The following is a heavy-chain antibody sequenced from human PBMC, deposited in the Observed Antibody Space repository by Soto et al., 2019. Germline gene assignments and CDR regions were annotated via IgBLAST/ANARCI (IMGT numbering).Heavy chain of an antibody. V-gene: IGHV3-30*18. D-gene: IGHD5-12*01. Sequence: QVQLVESGGGVVQPGRSLRLSCAASGFTFSSYGMHWVRQAPGKGLEWVAVISYDGSNKYYADSVKGRFTISRDNSKNTLYLQMNSLRAEDTAVYYCAKESGRWLQSIDYWGQGTLVTVSS. CDR2: ISYDGSNK. CDR1: GFTFSSYG. CDR3: AKESGRWLQSIDY. J-gene: IGHJ4*02.